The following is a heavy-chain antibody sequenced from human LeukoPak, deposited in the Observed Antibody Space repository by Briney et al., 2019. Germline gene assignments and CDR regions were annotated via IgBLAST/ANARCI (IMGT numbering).Heavy chain of an antibody. CDR1: GGTFSSYA. V-gene: IGHV1-46*01. CDR2: INPSGGST. J-gene: IGHJ4*02. D-gene: IGHD1-26*01. Sequence: ASVKVSCKASGGTFSSYAISWVRQAPGQGLEWMGIINPSGGSTSYAQKFQGRVTMTRDTSTSTVYMELSSLRSEDTAVYYCAREGSGGRATMDYWGQGTLVTVSS. CDR3: AREGSGGRATMDY.